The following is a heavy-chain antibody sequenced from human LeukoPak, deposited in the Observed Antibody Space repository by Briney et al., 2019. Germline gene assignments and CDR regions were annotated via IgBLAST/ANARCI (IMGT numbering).Heavy chain of an antibody. CDR2: ISSGSGYI. CDR3: ATGVRGYNSALDY. V-gene: IGHV3-21*01. Sequence: AGGSLRLSCAASGFTFSNYYMNWVRQAPGKGLEWVSSISSGSGYIYYADSLKGRFTISRDNAQNSLYLQMNSLRAEDTAVYYCATGVRGYNSALDYWGQGTLVTVSP. CDR1: GFTFSNYY. D-gene: IGHD6-19*01. J-gene: IGHJ4*02.